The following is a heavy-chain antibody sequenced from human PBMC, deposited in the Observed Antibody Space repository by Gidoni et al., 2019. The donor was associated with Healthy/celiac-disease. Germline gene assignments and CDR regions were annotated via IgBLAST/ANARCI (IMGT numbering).Heavy chain of an antibody. CDR3: AKVRAAWGTTIFGVVIHYYYYGMDV. J-gene: IGHJ6*02. V-gene: IGHV3-30*18. D-gene: IGHD3-3*01. Sequence: QVQLVESGGGVVQPGRSLRLSCAASGFTFSSYGMHWVPPAPGKGLEWVAVISYDGSNKYYADSGKGRFTISRDNSKNTLYLQMNSLRAEDTAVYYCAKVRAAWGTTIFGVVIHYYYYGMDVWGQGTTVTVSS. CDR1: GFTFSSYG. CDR2: ISYDGSNK.